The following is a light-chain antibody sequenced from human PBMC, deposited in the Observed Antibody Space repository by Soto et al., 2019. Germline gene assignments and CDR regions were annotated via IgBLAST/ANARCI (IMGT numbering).Light chain of an antibody. Sequence: DIQIAPSKSSLSGSMGDRVTINCRASESITTNLNWYKQKPGKAPQLLIYGASSLKSGVPSRFSGSGSGTDFTLTISGLQPEDSATYHCQQSYTTPAPTFGGGTKVDIK. J-gene: IGKJ4*01. CDR2: GAS. CDR1: ESITTN. V-gene: IGKV1-39*01. CDR3: QQSYTTPAPT.